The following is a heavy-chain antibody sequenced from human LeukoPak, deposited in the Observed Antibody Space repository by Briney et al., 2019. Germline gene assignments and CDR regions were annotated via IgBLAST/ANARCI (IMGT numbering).Heavy chain of an antibody. CDR1: GFTFSSYA. Sequence: GGSLRLSCAASGFTFSSYAMSWVRQAPGKGLEWVSAISGSGGSTYYADSVRGRFTISRDNSKNTLYLQMNSLRAEDTAVYYCANGGAAAGPIDYWGQGTLVIVSS. V-gene: IGHV3-23*01. J-gene: IGHJ4*02. D-gene: IGHD6-13*01. CDR2: ISGSGGST. CDR3: ANGGAAAGPIDY.